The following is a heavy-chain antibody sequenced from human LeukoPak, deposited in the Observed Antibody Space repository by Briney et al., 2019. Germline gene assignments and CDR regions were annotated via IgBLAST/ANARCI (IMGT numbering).Heavy chain of an antibody. CDR1: GGSISSYY. V-gene: IGHV4-59*01. D-gene: IGHD6-19*01. CDR3: ARGVAVAGIDY. CDR2: IYYSGST. J-gene: IGHJ4*02. Sequence: PSETLSLTCTVSGGSISSYYWSWIRQPPGKGLEWIGYIYYSGSTNYNPSLKSRVTISLDTSKNQFSLKLSSMTAADTAVYYCARGVAVAGIDYWGQGTLVTVSS.